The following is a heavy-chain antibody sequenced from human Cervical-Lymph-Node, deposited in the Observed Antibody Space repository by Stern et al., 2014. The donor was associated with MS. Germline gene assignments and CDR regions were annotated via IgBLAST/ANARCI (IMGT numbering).Heavy chain of an antibody. CDR3: ARDEDWDSSGYYPDY. V-gene: IGHV3-74*01. J-gene: IGHJ4*02. D-gene: IGHD3-22*01. CDR1: GFTFSSYW. Sequence: EVQLVESGGGFVQPGGSLRLACAASGFTFSSYWMHWVRQAPGKGLGWVSRINSDGSSTSYADSVKGRFTISRDNAKNTLYLQMNSLRAEDTAVYYCARDEDWDSSGYYPDYWGQGTLVTVSS. CDR2: INSDGSST.